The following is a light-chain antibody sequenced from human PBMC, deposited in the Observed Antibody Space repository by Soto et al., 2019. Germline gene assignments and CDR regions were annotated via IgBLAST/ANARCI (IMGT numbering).Light chain of an antibody. J-gene: IGKJ5*01. CDR3: QQSYSTLIT. Sequence: DIPMTQSPSSLSASVGDRVTITCRASQSISSYLNWYQQKPGKAPKLLIYAASSLQSGVPSRFSGSGSGTDFTLTISSLQHEDFANYYCQQSYSTLITFGQGTRLEIK. V-gene: IGKV1-39*01. CDR1: QSISSY. CDR2: AAS.